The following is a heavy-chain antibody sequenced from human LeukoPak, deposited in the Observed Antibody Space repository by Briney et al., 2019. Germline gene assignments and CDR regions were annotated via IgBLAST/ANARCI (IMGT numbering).Heavy chain of an antibody. CDR1: GFTFSNYA. CDR3: ARDRDCSSTSCYNAFDV. D-gene: IGHD2-2*02. J-gene: IGHJ3*01. V-gene: IGHV3-48*02. Sequence: PGGSLRLSCTASGFTFSNYAMNWVRQAPGKGLEWVSYISTSSRTVYYADSVKGRFTISRDNAKNSLFLQMNSLRDEDTAVYYCARDRDCSSTSCYNAFDVWGQGTLVTVSS. CDR2: ISTSSRTV.